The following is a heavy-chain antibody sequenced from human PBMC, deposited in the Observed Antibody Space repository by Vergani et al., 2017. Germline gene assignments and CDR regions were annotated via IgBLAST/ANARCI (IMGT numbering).Heavy chain of an antibody. D-gene: IGHD6-6*01. J-gene: IGHJ4*02. Sequence: EVQLVESGGGLVKPGGSLRLSCAASGFTFSSYSMNWVRQAPGKGLEWVSSISSSSSYIYYADSVKGRFTISRDNSKNSLYLQMNSLRTEDTALYYCAKAPYSSSSGGYDYWGQGTLVTVSS. CDR2: ISSSSSYI. CDR1: GFTFSSYS. V-gene: IGHV3-21*04. CDR3: AKAPYSSSSGGYDY.